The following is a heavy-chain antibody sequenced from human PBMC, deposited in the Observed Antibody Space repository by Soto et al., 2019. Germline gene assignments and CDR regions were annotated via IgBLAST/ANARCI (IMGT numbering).Heavy chain of an antibody. J-gene: IGHJ4*02. CDR3: ARGIAVAGAIFDY. CDR2: IIPLFGTA. CDR1: GGTFSTYA. V-gene: IGHV1-69*05. Sequence: GASVKVSCKTSGGTFSTYAIYWVRQAPGQGLEWMGAIIPLFGTADYAQKFQGRVTITRDTSASTAYMELSSLRSEDTAVYYCARGIAVAGAIFDYWGQGTLVTVSS. D-gene: IGHD6-19*01.